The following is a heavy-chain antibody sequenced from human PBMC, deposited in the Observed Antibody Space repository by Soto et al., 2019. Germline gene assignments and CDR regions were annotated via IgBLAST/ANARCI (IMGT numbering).Heavy chain of an antibody. V-gene: IGHV3-53*01. D-gene: IGHD1-1*01. CDR3: ATWHEREHAFDV. Sequence: DVQLVESGGGLIHLGESLRLSCAAFGLTISGKKYLAWVRQPQGKGLEWVSALYDVDGSFYADSVTGRFTTSSDSSKTTVYLQMNDLRPDDTAVYYCATWHEREHAFDVWGQGTTVTISS. J-gene: IGHJ3*01. CDR2: LYDVDGS. CDR1: GLTISGKKY.